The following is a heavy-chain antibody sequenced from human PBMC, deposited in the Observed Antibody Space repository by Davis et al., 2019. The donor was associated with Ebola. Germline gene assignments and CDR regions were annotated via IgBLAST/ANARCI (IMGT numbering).Heavy chain of an antibody. CDR1: GFTFSSYA. CDR3: AREQVVPAAPFDY. D-gene: IGHD2-2*01. J-gene: IGHJ4*02. V-gene: IGHV3-48*04. CDR2: ISSSSSTI. Sequence: GGSLRLSCAASGFTFSSYAMNWVRQAPGKGLEWVSYISSSSSTIYYADSVKGRFTISRDNAKNSLYLQMNSLRAEDTAVYYCAREQVVPAAPFDYWGQGTLVTVSS.